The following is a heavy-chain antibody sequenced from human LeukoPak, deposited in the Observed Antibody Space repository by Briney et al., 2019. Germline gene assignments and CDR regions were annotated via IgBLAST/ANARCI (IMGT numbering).Heavy chain of an antibody. V-gene: IGHV3-23*01. CDR2: ISGSGGST. CDR3: ARSTSSGWYMYYFDY. J-gene: IGHJ4*02. Sequence: GGSLRLSCAASGFTFSSYAMSWVRQAPGKGLEWVSAISGSGGSTYYADSVKGRFTISRDNSKNTLYLQMNNLRAEDTAVYYCARSTSSGWYMYYFDYWGQGTLVTVSS. CDR1: GFTFSSYA. D-gene: IGHD6-19*01.